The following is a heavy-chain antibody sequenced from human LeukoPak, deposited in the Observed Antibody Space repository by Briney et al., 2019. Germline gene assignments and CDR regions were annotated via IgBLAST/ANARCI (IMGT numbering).Heavy chain of an antibody. Sequence: GGSLRLSCIASGFSFSGHWMHWARQLPGKGLVWVSRISPTGSATSYADSVKGRFTVSRDNAKNTLYLQVNNLRAEDTAVYYCARGPNSNWSGLDFWGQGTLLTVSS. CDR3: ARGPNSNWSGLDF. V-gene: IGHV3-74*01. D-gene: IGHD6-6*01. CDR1: GFSFSGHW. CDR2: ISPTGSAT. J-gene: IGHJ4*02.